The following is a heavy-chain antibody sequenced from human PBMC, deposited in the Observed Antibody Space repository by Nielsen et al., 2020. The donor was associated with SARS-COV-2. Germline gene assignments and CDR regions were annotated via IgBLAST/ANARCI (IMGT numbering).Heavy chain of an antibody. D-gene: IGHD3-16*02. CDR2: ISGSGGST. J-gene: IGHJ4*02. V-gene: IGHV3-23*01. CDR1: GFTFSSYA. Sequence: GESLKISCAASGFTFSSYAMSWVRQAPGKGLEWVSAISGSGGSTYYADSVKGRFTISRDNSKNTLYLQMNSLRAEDTAVYYCAKDMITCGGVIAQYPDYWGQGTLVTVSS. CDR3: AKDMITCGGVIAQYPDY.